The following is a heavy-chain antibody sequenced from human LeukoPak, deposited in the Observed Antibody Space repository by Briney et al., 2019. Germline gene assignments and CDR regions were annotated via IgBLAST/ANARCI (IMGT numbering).Heavy chain of an antibody. D-gene: IGHD3-10*01. J-gene: IGHJ6*03. CDR2: ISGSGGST. CDR1: GFTFSSYA. CDR3: ARVRYGSGSYYYYYYYMDV. V-gene: IGHV3-23*01. Sequence: GGSLRLSCAASGFTFSSYAMSWVRQAPGKGLEWVSAISGSGGSTYYADSVKGRFTISRDNSKNTLYLQMNSLRAEDTAVYYCARVRYGSGSYYYYYYYMDVWGKGTTVTVSS.